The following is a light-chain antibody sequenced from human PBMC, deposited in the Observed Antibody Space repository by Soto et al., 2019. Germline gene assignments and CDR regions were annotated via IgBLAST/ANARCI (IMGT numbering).Light chain of an antibody. V-gene: IGLV2-14*01. CDR2: EVS. CDR3: CSYAGIYSYV. J-gene: IGLJ1*01. Sequence: QSALTQPASVSGSPGQSITISCTGTSSDVGGYNYVSWYQQHPGKAPKLMIYEVSNRPSGVPDRFSGSKSGNTASLTISGLQAEDEADYYCCSYAGIYSYVFGTGTKLTVL. CDR1: SSDVGGYNY.